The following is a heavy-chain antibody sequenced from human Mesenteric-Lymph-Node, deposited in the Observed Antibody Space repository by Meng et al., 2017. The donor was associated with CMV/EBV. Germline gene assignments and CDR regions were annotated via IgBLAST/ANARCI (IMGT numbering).Heavy chain of an antibody. J-gene: IGHJ4*03. V-gene: IGHV3-23*01. D-gene: IGHD3-22*01. CDR1: NTYV. CDR3: AKHLRATYDSSGYYDRGLEF. CDR2: NSESGGGT. Sequence: NTYVMSWVRQAPGKGLEWVSGNSESGGGTYYADSVKGRFTISRDNVKNTLYLQMDSLRAEDTAVYYCAKHLRATYDSSGYYDRGLEFWGQGTLVTVSS.